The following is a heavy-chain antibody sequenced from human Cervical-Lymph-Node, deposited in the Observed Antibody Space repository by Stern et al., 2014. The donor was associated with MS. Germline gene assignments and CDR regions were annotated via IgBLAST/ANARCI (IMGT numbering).Heavy chain of an antibody. Sequence: VQLLESGPGLLKPSETLSLTCTVSGDSIRTYFWTWIRQSPGKTLEWIGYIYSSGSTDYNPSLKSRVTMSLDTANKQFSLKLSSVTAADTAVYFCARKADWGDYFDYWGQGTLVTVSS. CDR2: IYSSGST. J-gene: IGHJ4*02. V-gene: IGHV4-59*08. CDR3: ARKADWGDYFDY. D-gene: IGHD7-27*01. CDR1: GDSIRTYF.